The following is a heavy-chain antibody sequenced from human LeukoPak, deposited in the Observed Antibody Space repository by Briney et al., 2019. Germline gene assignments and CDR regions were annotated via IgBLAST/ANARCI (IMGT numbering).Heavy chain of an antibody. CDR1: RFTFSSFW. J-gene: IGHJ4*02. CDR3: ARESCSGGSCYGDY. CDR2: IKQDGSEK. D-gene: IGHD2-15*01. Sequence: GGPLRLSCAASRFTFSSFWMSWVRQAPGKGLEWVANIKQDGSEKYYVDSVKGRFTISRDNAKNSLYLQMNSLRAEDTAVYYCARESCSGGSCYGDYWGQGTLVTVSS. V-gene: IGHV3-7*01.